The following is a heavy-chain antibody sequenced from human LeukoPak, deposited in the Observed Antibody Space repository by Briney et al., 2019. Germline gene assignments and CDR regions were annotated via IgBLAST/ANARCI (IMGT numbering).Heavy chain of an antibody. Sequence: GGSLRLSCAASGFTFSSYAMHWVRQAPGKGLEWVAVISYDGSNKYYADSVKGRFTFTRDNSKNTLYLQMNSLRAEDTAVYYCAKEYCSNSVCHSLDYWGQGTLVAVSS. CDR3: AKEYCSNSVCHSLDY. CDR1: GFTFSSYA. J-gene: IGHJ4*02. V-gene: IGHV3-30-3*01. CDR2: ISYDGSNK. D-gene: IGHD2-8*01.